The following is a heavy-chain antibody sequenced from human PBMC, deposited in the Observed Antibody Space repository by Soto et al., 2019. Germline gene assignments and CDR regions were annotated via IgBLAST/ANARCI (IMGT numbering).Heavy chain of an antibody. D-gene: IGHD2-15*01. CDR3: AREAVVVVVAATQSRFSYNWFDP. Sequence: ASVKVSCKASGYTFTSYAMHWVRQAPGQRLEWMGWINAGKGNTKYSQKFQGRVTITRDTSASTAYMELSSLRSEDTAVYYCAREAVVVVVAATQSRFSYNWFDPWGQGTLVTVSS. J-gene: IGHJ5*02. CDR1: GYTFTSYA. V-gene: IGHV1-3*01. CDR2: INAGKGNT.